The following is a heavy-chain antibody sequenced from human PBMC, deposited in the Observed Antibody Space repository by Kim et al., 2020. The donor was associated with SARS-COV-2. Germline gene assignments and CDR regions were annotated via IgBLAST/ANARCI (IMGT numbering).Heavy chain of an antibody. D-gene: IGHD5-18*01. J-gene: IGHJ4*02. V-gene: IGHV3-9*01. Sequence: GGSLRLSCAASGFTFDDYAMHWVRQAPGKGLEWVSGISWNSGSIGYADSVKGRFTISRDNAKNSLYLQMNSLRAEDTALYYCAKDIILGGYSYGPGDYWGQGTLVTVSS. CDR3: AKDIILGGYSYGPGDY. CDR1: GFTFDDYA. CDR2: ISWNSGSI.